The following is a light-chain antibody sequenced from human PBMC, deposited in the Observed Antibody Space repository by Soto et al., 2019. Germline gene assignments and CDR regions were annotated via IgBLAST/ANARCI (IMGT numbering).Light chain of an antibody. CDR2: DVT. J-gene: IGLJ2*01. Sequence: QSALTQPPSAYGSPGQSVTISCTGTSSDVGGYNFVSWYQQHPGKAPKLMIYDVTERPSGVSDRFSGSKSGNTASLTVAGLQGEDEADYYCTSYAGSNIPVLFGGGTKLTVL. V-gene: IGLV2-8*01. CDR1: SSDVGGYNF. CDR3: TSYAGSNIPVL.